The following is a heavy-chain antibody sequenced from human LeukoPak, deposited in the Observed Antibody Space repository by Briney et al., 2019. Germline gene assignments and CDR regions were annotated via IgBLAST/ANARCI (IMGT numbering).Heavy chain of an antibody. CDR1: GGSISSYY. J-gene: IGHJ3*02. D-gene: IGHD6-19*01. V-gene: IGHV4-59*01. CDR3: ARGLAGYSGGDDAFDI. CDR2: IYYRGST. Sequence: SETLSLTCTVSGGSISSYYWSWFRQVPGKGLVWIGYIYYRGSTNYTPSLKSRVTISVDTSKNQFSLKVNSVTAADTAVYYCARGLAGYSGGDDAFDIWGQGTMVTVSS.